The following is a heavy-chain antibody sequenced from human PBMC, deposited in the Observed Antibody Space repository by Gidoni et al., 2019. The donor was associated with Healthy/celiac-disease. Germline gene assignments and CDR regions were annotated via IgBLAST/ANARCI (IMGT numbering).Heavy chain of an antibody. CDR1: GFTFSSYD. CDR3: VKTTGIAAAGAGQD. Sequence: EVQLVESGGGLVQPGGSLRLSCSASGFTFSSYDMHWVRQAPGKGLEYVSAISSNGGSTYYADSVKGRFTISRDNSKNTLYLQMSSLRAEDTAVYYCVKTTGIAAAGAGQDWGQGTLVTVSS. J-gene: IGHJ4*02. D-gene: IGHD6-13*01. V-gene: IGHV3-64D*06. CDR2: ISSNGGST.